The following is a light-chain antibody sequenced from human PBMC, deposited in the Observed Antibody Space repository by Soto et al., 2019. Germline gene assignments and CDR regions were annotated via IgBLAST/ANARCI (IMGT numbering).Light chain of an antibody. CDR1: QCVSSSY. Sequence: EIVFTQSPGTLSFSPGERATVSCRASQCVSSSYLAWYQQKPGQAPSLLIYGASSRATGIPGRFSGSGSGRDFTLTISRLEPEDFAVYYCQQYGRSPFTFGPGTKVDIK. J-gene: IGKJ3*01. V-gene: IGKV3-20*01. CDR2: GAS. CDR3: QQYGRSPFT.